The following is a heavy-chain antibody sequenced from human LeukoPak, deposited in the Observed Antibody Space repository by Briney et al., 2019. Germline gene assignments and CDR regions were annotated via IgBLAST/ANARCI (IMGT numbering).Heavy chain of an antibody. CDR1: GGTFSSYA. J-gene: IGHJ6*03. CDR3: ARGGSSSWPYYYYYMDV. CDR2: IIPIFGTT. Sequence: SVKVSCKASGGTFSSYAISWVRQAPGQGLEWMGGIIPIFGTTNYAQKFQGRLTITTDESTSTAYMELSSLRSEDTAVYYCARGGSSSWPYYYYYMDVWGKGTTVTVSS. D-gene: IGHD6-13*01. V-gene: IGHV1-69*05.